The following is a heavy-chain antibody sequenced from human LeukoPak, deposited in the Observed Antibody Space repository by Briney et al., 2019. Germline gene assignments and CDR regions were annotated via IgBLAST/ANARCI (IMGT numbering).Heavy chain of an antibody. CDR1: GYTYTTYG. D-gene: IGHD4-17*01. Sequence: WASVKVSCKASGYTYTTYGISWVRQAPGQGLEWMGWISGNGDNTKYVQEFQGRGTMTTDTSTSTAYTDLRSLRSDDTAIYYCARVHGYYIGLYYFDYWGQGTLVTVSS. V-gene: IGHV1-18*01. J-gene: IGHJ4*02. CDR3: ARVHGYYIGLYYFDY. CDR2: ISGNGDNT.